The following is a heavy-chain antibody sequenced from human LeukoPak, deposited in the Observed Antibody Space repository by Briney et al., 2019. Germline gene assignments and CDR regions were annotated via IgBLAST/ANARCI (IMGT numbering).Heavy chain of an antibody. CDR2: ISGSGGST. J-gene: IGHJ4*02. Sequence: PGTSLRLSCAASGFTFSSYAMSWVRQAPGKGLEWVSAISGSGGSTYYADSVKGRFTISRDNSKNTLYLQMNSLRAEDTAVYYCAKDDVVVPAASRYWGQGTLVTVSS. V-gene: IGHV3-23*01. CDR1: GFTFSSYA. CDR3: AKDDVVVPAASRY. D-gene: IGHD2-2*01.